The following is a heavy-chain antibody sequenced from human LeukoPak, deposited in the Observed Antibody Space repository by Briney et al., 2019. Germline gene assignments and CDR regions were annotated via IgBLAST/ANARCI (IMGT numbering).Heavy chain of an antibody. CDR2: IYYSGST. CDR3: ARDTSPRIFRFDP. J-gene: IGHJ5*02. Sequence: PSETLSLTCTVSGGSISSYYWSWIRQPPGKGLEWIGYIYYSGSTNYNPSLKSRVTISVDTSKNQLSLKLSSVTAADTAVYYCARDTSPRIFRFDPWGQGTLVTVSS. CDR1: GGSISSYY. D-gene: IGHD2-15*01. V-gene: IGHV4-59*01.